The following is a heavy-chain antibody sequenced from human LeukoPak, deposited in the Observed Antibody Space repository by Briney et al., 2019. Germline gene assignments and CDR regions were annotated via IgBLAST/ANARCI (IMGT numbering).Heavy chain of an antibody. Sequence: GESLKVSCRVSGDGFDNYWIAWVRHMSGKGLQWVAMIHPSSSATHYSPSFQGRVSTSADKAITAAYLQWNSLRTSDTAIYFCARRAHLAQVGVDWFDPWGQGTLVTVSS. J-gene: IGHJ5*02. V-gene: IGHV5-51*01. CDR2: IHPSSSAT. D-gene: IGHD2-15*01. CDR1: GDGFDNYW. CDR3: ARRAHLAQVGVDWFDP.